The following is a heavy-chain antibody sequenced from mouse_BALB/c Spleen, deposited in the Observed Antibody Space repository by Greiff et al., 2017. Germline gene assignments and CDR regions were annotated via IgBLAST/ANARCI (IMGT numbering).Heavy chain of an antibody. V-gene: IGHV6-6*02. Sequence: EVKLEESGGGLVQPGGSMKLSCVASGFTFSNYWMNWVRQSPEKGLEWVAEIRLKSNNYATHYAESVKGRFTISRDDSKSSVYLQMNNLRAEDTGIYYCTRRDYYGSSQFAYWGQGTLVTVSA. D-gene: IGHD1-1*01. J-gene: IGHJ3*01. CDR3: TRRDYYGSSQFAY. CDR2: IRLKSNNYAT. CDR1: GFTFSNYW.